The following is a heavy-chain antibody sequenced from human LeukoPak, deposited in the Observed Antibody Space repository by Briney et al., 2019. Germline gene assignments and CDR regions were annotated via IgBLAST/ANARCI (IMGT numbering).Heavy chain of an antibody. J-gene: IGHJ4*02. Sequence: GGSLRLSCAASGFTFSDYYMSWIRQAPGKGLEWVSYISSSGSTIYYADSVKGRFTISRDNSKNTLYLQMNSLRAEDTAVYYCAKNQAVAGMYYFDYWGQGTLVTVSS. CDR1: GFTFSDYY. CDR2: ISSSGSTI. D-gene: IGHD6-19*01. V-gene: IGHV3-11*04. CDR3: AKNQAVAGMYYFDY.